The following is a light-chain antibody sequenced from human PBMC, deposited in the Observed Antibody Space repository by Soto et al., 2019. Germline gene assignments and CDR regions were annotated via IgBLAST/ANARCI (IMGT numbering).Light chain of an antibody. J-gene: IGKJ4*01. CDR2: DAS. CDR3: QQRSNWPLT. CDR1: QSVNSY. V-gene: IGKV3-11*01. Sequence: EIVLTQSPATLSLSPGERATLSCRASQSVNSYLAWYQQKPGQAPRLLIYDASNQATGIPAGFSGSGSGTTFTLTISSLEPEDVAVYYCQQRSNWPLTFGGGTKVEIK.